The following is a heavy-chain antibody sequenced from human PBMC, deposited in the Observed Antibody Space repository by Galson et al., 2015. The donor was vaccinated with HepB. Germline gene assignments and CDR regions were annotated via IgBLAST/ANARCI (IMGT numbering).Heavy chain of an antibody. CDR1: GGTFSSYT. CDR3: AREDGITMVRGVMLDV. D-gene: IGHD3-10*01. J-gene: IGHJ6*02. CDR2: IIPILGIA. V-gene: IGHV1-69*04. Sequence: SVKVSCKASGGTFSSYTISWVQQAPGQGLEWMGRIIPILGIANYAQKFQGRVTITADKSTSTAYMELSSLRSEDTAVYYCAREDGITMVRGVMLDVWGQGTTVTVSS.